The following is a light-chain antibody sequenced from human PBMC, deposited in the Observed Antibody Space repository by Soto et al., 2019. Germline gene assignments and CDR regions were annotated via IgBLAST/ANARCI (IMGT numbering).Light chain of an antibody. Sequence: VVLTQSPATLSVSPGERATLSCRASQVIFYNLAWFQQRPGQAPRLLIYRASTRATNIPARFSGSGSGTEFTLTVSSLQSEDFALYYCQQYHKLWTFGQGTKV. J-gene: IGKJ1*01. CDR1: QVIFYN. V-gene: IGKV3-15*01. CDR3: QQYHKLWT. CDR2: RAS.